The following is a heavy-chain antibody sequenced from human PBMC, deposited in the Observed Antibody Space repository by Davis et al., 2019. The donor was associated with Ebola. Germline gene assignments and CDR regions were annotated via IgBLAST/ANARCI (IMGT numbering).Heavy chain of an antibody. D-gene: IGHD1-20*01. V-gene: IGHV3-23*01. Sequence: PGGSLRPSCPASGFTFSSYSMNRVPQAPGKGLDWVSGIRADSASSYYADSVKGRFTISRDNSKNTVHLHMYSLPFEDTAIYYCARDPQVYNWDAHPTWDCWGQGALVTVSS. J-gene: IGHJ4*02. CDR2: IRADSASS. CDR1: GFTFSSYS. CDR3: ARDPQVYNWDAHPTWDC.